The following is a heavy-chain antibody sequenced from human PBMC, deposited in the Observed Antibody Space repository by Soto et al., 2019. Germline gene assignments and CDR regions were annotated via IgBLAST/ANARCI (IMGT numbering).Heavy chain of an antibody. CDR2: VYRTGST. J-gene: IGHJ4*02. V-gene: IGHV4-4*02. Sequence: QVQLQESGPGLVKPSGTLSLTCAVSGGSISTSNWWSWVRQPPGKGLEWIGEVYRTGSTNYNPSLASRVTVSIDKSKTQFSLTLTSVTAADTAVYYCARARATIAAAAIFDYWGQGTLVTVSS. CDR1: GGSISTSNW. CDR3: ARARATIAAAAIFDY. D-gene: IGHD6-13*01.